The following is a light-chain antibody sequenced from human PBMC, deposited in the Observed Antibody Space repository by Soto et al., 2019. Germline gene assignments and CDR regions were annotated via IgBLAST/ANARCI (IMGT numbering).Light chain of an antibody. J-gene: IGLJ3*02. CDR2: GNS. CDR1: SSNIGAGYD. V-gene: IGLV1-40*01. CDR3: QSYDSILSGCNGV. Sequence: QTVVTQPPSVSGAPGQRVTISCTGSSSNIGAGYDVHWYQQLPGTAPKLLIYGNSNRPSGVPDRFSGSKSGTSASLAITGLQAEDEADYYCQSYDSILSGCNGVFGGGTQLTVL.